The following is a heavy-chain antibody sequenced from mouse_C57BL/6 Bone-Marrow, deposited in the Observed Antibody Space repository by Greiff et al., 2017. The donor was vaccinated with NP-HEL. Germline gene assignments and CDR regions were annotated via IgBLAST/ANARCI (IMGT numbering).Heavy chain of an antibody. CDR1: GYTFTGYW. Sequence: QVQLQQSGAELMKPGASVKLSCKASGYTFTGYWIEWVKQRPGHGLEWIGEILPGSGSTNNNEKFKGKATFTDDTSSNTAYMQLSSLTTEDSAIYYCARSNRCYWDFEVGDRGTAVTVTS. CDR3: ARSNRCYWDFEV. V-gene: IGHV1-9*01. J-gene: IGHJ1*03. CDR2: ILPGSGST.